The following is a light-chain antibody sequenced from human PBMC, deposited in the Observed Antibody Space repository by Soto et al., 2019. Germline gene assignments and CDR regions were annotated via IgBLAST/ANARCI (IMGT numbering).Light chain of an antibody. CDR1: HSISRS. V-gene: IGKV3-15*01. Sequence: EIFVTQSPAILSVSQWETATLSWRASHSISRSLAWYQQKPGQAPRLLISDASTRATGIPARFSGSGSGTEFTLTISSLQSEDFALYYCHQYNSWPPGTFGQGTKVDIK. CDR3: HQYNSWPPGT. J-gene: IGKJ2*01. CDR2: DAS.